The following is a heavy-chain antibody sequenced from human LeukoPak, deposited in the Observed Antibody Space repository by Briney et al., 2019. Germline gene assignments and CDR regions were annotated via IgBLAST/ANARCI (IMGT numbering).Heavy chain of an antibody. CDR3: TTGYSYSYIYYYYYMDV. D-gene: IGHD5-18*01. CDR1: AFTFSNAW. J-gene: IGHJ6*03. V-gene: IGHV3-15*01. CDR2: IKSKTDGGTT. Sequence: GGSLRLSCAASAFTFSNAWMSWVRQAPGKGLEWVGRIKSKTDGGTTDYAAPVKGRFTISRDDSKNTLYLQMNSLKTEDTAVYYCTTGYSYSYIYYYYYMDVRGKGTTVTVSS.